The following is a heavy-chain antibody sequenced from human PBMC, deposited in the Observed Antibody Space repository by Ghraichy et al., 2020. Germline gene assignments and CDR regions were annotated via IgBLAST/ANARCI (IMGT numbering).Heavy chain of an antibody. CDR1: GFTFTTYW. V-gene: IGHV3-7*03. CDR2: INQDGSDS. D-gene: IGHD3-3*01. J-gene: IGHJ6*02. Sequence: GESLNISCAASGFTFTTYWMSWVRQAPGRGLEWVACINQDGSDSYYMGSVRGRFTISRDNAKNSVYLQMNSLRAEETAVYYCARDLSIFGVSKGVMDVWGQGTTVTVSS. CDR3: ARDLSIFGVSKGVMDV.